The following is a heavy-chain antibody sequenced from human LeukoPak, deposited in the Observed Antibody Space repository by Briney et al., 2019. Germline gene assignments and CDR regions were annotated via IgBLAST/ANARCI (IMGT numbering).Heavy chain of an antibody. CDR1: GYTFTGYY. J-gene: IGHJ4*02. D-gene: IGHD6-19*01. V-gene: IGHV1-2*06. CDR3: AREGQWLGGKFDH. Sequence: ASVKVSCKASGYTFTGYYMHWVRQAPGQGLEWMGRINPNSGGTNYAQKFQGRVTMTRDTSISTAYMELSRLRSDDTAVYYCAREGQWLGGKFDHWGQGTLVTVSS. CDR2: INPNSGGT.